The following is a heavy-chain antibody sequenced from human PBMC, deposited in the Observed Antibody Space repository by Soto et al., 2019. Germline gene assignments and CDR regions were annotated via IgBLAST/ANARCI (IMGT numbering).Heavy chain of an antibody. D-gene: IGHD3-3*01. CDR3: ASHVHNQGYEYYFDS. CDR2: IGYTGTI. CDR1: GGSISSNSYY. V-gene: IGHV4-39*01. J-gene: IGHJ4*02. Sequence: QLQLQESGPGLVKPSETLSLTCTASGGSISSNSYYWGWIRQSPGKGLEWIGSIGYTGTIYYNPSLQSPVTMSVDTAENQISLRLSSMTAADTAVYYCASHVHNQGYEYYFDSWSQGTLVTVSS.